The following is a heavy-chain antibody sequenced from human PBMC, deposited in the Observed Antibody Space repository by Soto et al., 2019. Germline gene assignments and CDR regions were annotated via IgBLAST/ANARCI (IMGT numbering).Heavy chain of an antibody. CDR2: IDPDGSDT. CDR3: ATMAGTYPY. D-gene: IGHD1-26*01. V-gene: IGHV3-74*01. CDR1: GFAFSRFP. Sequence: GGSLRLSCAASGFAFSRFPMHWVRQAPGKGLVWVSRIDPDGSDTTYADSVKGWFTISRDNAKNIVYLQMSSLRAEDTALYYCATMAGTYPYWGQGTLVTVSS. J-gene: IGHJ4*02.